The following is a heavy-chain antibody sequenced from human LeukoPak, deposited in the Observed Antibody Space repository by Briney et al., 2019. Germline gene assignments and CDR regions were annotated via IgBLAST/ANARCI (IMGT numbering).Heavy chain of an antibody. CDR3: ARDGVLKMVHKIIKSNRGTFEH. J-gene: IGHJ4*02. D-gene: IGHD2-8*01. Sequence: GGSLRLSCVASGFTFSDYYMSWIRQAPGKRPEWIAYISKRDGSTYYADFAKGRFSISRDNAKNSLFLQMNSLRVEDTAMYFCARDGVLKMVHKIIKSNRGTFEHWGQGTLVTVSS. V-gene: IGHV3-11*04. CDR1: GFTFSDYY. CDR2: ISKRDGST.